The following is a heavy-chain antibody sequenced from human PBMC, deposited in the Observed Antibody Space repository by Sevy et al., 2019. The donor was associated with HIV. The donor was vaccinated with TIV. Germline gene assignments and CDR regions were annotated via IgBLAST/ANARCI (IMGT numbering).Heavy chain of an antibody. CDR3: ARDITVVTRYNWFDP. Sequence: GGSLRLSCAASGFTFSSYAMHWVRQAPGKGLEWVAVISYDGSNKYYADSVKGRFTNSRDNSKNTLYLQMNSLRAEDTAVYYCARDITVVTRYNWFDPWGQGTLVTVSS. D-gene: IGHD2-15*01. CDR1: GFTFSSYA. V-gene: IGHV3-30-3*01. J-gene: IGHJ5*02. CDR2: ISYDGSNK.